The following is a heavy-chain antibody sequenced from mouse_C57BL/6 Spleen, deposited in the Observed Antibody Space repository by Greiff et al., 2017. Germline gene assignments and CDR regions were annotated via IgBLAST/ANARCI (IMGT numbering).Heavy chain of an antibody. Sequence: QVHVKQPGAELVKPGASVKMSCKASGYTFTSYWITWVKQRPGQGLEWIGDIYPGSGSTNYNEKFKSKATLTVDTSSSTAYMQLSSLTSEDSAVDYCASERLITTGAMDYWGQGTSVTVSS. V-gene: IGHV1-55*01. D-gene: IGHD1-2*01. CDR1: GYTFTSYW. CDR2: IYPGSGST. CDR3: ASERLITTGAMDY. J-gene: IGHJ4*01.